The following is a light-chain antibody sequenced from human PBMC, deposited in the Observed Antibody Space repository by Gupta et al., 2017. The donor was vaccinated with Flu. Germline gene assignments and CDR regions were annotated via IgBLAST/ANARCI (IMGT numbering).Light chain of an antibody. CDR1: QDIKKY. CDR2: DTS. V-gene: IGKV1-33*01. J-gene: IGKJ3*01. Sequence: DIQMTHFPSCLSASLGDRVTITCQASQDIKKYLNWYQHKPGTAPKLLIYDTSNLERGVPSRFSGGGSGTVFTVTISGLQPEDSATYYCQEYETLEFTFGPGTKVEIK. CDR3: QEYETLEFT.